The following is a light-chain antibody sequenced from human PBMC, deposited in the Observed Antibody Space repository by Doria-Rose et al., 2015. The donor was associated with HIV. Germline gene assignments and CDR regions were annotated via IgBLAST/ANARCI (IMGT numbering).Light chain of an antibody. J-gene: IGKJ1*01. CDR2: DGS. V-gene: IGKV3-20*01. CDR3: HRCGTSWT. CDR1: QSFSSTY. Sequence: EIVMTQSPGTLSLSPGERATLSCRASQSFSSTYSAWYQQKPGQAPSLLIYDGSTRATGIPDRFSASGSGTDFTLTINRLEPEDFALYYCHRCGTSWTFSQGTKVEI.